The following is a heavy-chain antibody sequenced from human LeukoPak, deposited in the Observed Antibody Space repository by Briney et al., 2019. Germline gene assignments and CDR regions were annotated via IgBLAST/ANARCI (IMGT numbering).Heavy chain of an antibody. D-gene: IGHD4-17*01. CDR1: GFTFSSYA. CDR2: ITGSGGRT. V-gene: IGHV3-23*01. Sequence: GGSLRLSCAASGFTFSSYAMNWVRQAPGKGLEWVSAITGSGGRTYYADSVKGRFTISRDNSKNTLYLQMNSLRVEDTAVYYCAGINDYGDPTGAFDIWGQGTMVTVSS. J-gene: IGHJ3*02. CDR3: AGINDYGDPTGAFDI.